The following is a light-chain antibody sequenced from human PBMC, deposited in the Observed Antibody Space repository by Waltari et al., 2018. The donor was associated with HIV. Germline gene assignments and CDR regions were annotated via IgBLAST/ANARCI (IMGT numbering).Light chain of an antibody. Sequence: AIRMTQSPSSFSASTGARVTITCRASQDISTFLTWYQQNPGKAPKVLIYAAATLQSGVPSRFNGSGSGTDFTLTISYLQSEDFATYYCQHYYSYPPWTFGQGTKVDIK. CDR1: QDISTF. CDR2: AAA. J-gene: IGKJ1*01. CDR3: QHYYSYPPWT. V-gene: IGKV1-8*01.